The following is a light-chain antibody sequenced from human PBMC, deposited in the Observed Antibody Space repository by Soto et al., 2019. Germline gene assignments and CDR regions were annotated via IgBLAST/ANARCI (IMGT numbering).Light chain of an antibody. J-gene: IGLJ2*01. CDR1: SSNIASNT. CDR2: NNN. Sequence: QSVLTQPPSASGTPGQRVTISCSGSSSNIASNTVNWYQQLPGTAPKLLIYNNNHRPSGVLDQFSGSKSGTSASLAISGLQSEDEADYYCAAWDDSLNGPLFGGGTKLTVL. V-gene: IGLV1-44*01. CDR3: AAWDDSLNGPL.